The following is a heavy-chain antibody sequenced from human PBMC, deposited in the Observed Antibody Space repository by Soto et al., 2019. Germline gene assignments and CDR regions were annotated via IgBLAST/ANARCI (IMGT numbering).Heavy chain of an antibody. D-gene: IGHD3-22*01. Sequence: GGSLRLSCAASGVTFSSYAMSWFRQAPGKGLEWVSAISGSGGSTYYADSVKGRFTISRDNSKNTLYLQMNSLRAEDTAVYYCAKDPAYYDSSGYSAWGQGTLVTVSS. CDR3: AKDPAYYDSSGYSA. V-gene: IGHV3-23*01. CDR1: GVTFSSYA. CDR2: ISGSGGST. J-gene: IGHJ4*02.